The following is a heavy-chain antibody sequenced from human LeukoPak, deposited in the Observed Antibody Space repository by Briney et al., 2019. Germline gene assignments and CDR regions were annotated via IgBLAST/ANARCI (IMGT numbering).Heavy chain of an antibody. Sequence: PSETLSLTCTVSGGSISSSSYYWGWIRQPPGKGLEWIGSIYYSGSTYYNPSLKSRVTISVDTSKNQFSLKLSSVTAADTAVYYCARHKWELLRDCAFDIWGQGTMVTVSS. J-gene: IGHJ3*02. CDR3: ARHKWELLRDCAFDI. CDR2: IYYSGST. CDR1: GGSISSSSYY. V-gene: IGHV4-39*01. D-gene: IGHD1-26*01.